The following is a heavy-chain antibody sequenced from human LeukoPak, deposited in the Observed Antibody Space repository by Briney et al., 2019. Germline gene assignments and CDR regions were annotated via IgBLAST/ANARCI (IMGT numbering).Heavy chain of an antibody. V-gene: IGHV4-39*01. D-gene: IGHD6-19*01. CDR2: IYYSGST. CDR3: ARHPTPYSSGWYLGYFDY. CDR1: GGSISSSSYY. J-gene: IGHJ4*02. Sequence: SETLSLTRTVSGGSISSSSYYWGWIRQPPGKGLEWIGSIYYSGSTYYNPSLKSRVTISVDTSKNQFSLKLSSVTAADTAVYYCARHPTPYSSGWYLGYFDYWGQGTLVTVSS.